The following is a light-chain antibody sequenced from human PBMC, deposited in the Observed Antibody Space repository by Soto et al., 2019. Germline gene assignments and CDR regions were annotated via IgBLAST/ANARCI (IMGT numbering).Light chain of an antibody. J-gene: IGKJ2*01. CDR2: GAS. CDR3: QQYDNWPYT. V-gene: IGKV3-15*01. Sequence: EIVMTQSPATLSVSPGERATLSCRASQSVSSNLAWYQQKPGQAPRLLIYGASTRATGTPARFSGSGSGTEFTLTISSLQSEDFAVFYWQQYDNWPYTFGQGTKLEIK. CDR1: QSVSSN.